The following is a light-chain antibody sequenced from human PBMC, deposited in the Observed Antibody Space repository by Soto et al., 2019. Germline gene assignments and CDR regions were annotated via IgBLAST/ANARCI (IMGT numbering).Light chain of an antibody. V-gene: IGKV1-39*01. CDR2: AGS. CDR1: QGISTF. Sequence: DIQMTQSPSSLSASVGDRITITCRASQGISTFLNWYQQKPGKAPMLLIYAGSTLQTGVPSRFRGSGSGTNFSLTITSLQTEDFATYFCQQSYTSPWTFGQGTKVEIK. CDR3: QQSYTSPWT. J-gene: IGKJ1*01.